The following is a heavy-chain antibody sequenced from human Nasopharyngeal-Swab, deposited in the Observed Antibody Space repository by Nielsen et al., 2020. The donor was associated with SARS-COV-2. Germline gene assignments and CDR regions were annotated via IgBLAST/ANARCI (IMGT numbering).Heavy chain of an antibody. Sequence: KVSCKGSGYSFTSYWIGWVRQMPGKGLEWMGIIYPGDSDTRYSPSFQGQVTISADKSISTAYLQWSSLKASDTAMYYCARSYYYDSSGYSYYYGMDVWGQGTTVTVSS. V-gene: IGHV5-51*01. CDR1: GYSFTSYW. D-gene: IGHD3-22*01. CDR3: ARSYYYDSSGYSYYYGMDV. J-gene: IGHJ6*02. CDR2: IYPGDSDT.